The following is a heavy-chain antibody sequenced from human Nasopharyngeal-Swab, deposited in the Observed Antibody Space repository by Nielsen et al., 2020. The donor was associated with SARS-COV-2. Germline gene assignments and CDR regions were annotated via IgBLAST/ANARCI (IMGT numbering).Heavy chain of an antibody. CDR3: AKEEPVYSSGPYDY. CDR1: GFTFSSYA. Sequence: GESLKISCAASGFTFSSYAMHWVRQAPGKGLEWVAGISYDGSNKYYADSVKGRFTISRDNSKNTLYLQMNSLRAEDTAVYYCAKEEPVYSSGPYDYWGQGTLVTVSS. J-gene: IGHJ4*02. D-gene: IGHD6-19*01. V-gene: IGHV3-30*04. CDR2: ISYDGSNK.